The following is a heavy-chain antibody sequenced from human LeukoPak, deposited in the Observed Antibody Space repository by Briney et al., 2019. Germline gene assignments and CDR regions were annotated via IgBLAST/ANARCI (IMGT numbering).Heavy chain of an antibody. CDR1: GFTFSSYA. D-gene: IGHD3-10*01. Sequence: GGSLRLSCAASGFTFSSYAMHWVRQALGKGLEWVAVISYDGSNKYYADSVKGRFTISRDNSKNTLYLQMNSLRAEDTAVYYCAKDFYYGSGSYYYYYYYYMDVWGKGTTVTISS. V-gene: IGHV3-30*04. CDR3: AKDFYYGSGSYYYYYYYYMDV. J-gene: IGHJ6*03. CDR2: ISYDGSNK.